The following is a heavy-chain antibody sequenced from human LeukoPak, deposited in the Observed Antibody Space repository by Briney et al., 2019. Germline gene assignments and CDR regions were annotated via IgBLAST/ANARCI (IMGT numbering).Heavy chain of an antibody. CDR1: GGTFSSHA. CDR3: ARAPFHFDGSGFSMDAFDV. D-gene: IGHD3-22*01. J-gene: IGHJ3*01. V-gene: IGHV1-69*05. CDR2: TTPIFGSA. Sequence: SVKVSCKASGGTFSSHAVSWARQAPGQGLERMGGTTPIFGSAEYAQKLQDRLTITTDDSTSTAYMILSSLRSEDTAVYYCARAPFHFDGSGFSMDAFDVWGQGTMVTVSS.